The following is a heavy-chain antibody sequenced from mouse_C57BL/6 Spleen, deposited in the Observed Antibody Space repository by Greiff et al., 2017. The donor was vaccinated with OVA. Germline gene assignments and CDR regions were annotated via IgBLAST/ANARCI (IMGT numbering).Heavy chain of an antibody. V-gene: IGHV6-6*01. CDR3: TRNYGNYVGAMDY. CDR1: GFTFSDAW. D-gene: IGHD2-1*01. Sequence: EVKVEESGGGLVQPGGSMKLSCAASGFTFSDAWMDWVRQSPEKGLEWVAEIRNKANNHATYYAESVKGRVTISRDDSKSSVYLQMNSLRAEDTGIYYCTRNYGNYVGAMDYWGQGTSVTVSS. J-gene: IGHJ4*01. CDR2: IRNKANNHAT.